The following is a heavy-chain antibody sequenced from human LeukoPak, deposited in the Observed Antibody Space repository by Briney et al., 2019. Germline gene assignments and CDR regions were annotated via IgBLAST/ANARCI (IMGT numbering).Heavy chain of an antibody. V-gene: IGHV4-4*07. CDR3: ARGHLTGTYKIDY. D-gene: IGHD1-20*01. CDR1: GGSISSYY. Sequence: SETLSLTCTVSGGSISSYYWSWIRQPPGKGLEWIGRIYTSGSTNYNPSLKSRVTISVDTSKNQFSLKLSSVTAADTAVYYCARGHLTGTYKIDYWGQGTLVTVSS. CDR2: IYTSGST. J-gene: IGHJ4*02.